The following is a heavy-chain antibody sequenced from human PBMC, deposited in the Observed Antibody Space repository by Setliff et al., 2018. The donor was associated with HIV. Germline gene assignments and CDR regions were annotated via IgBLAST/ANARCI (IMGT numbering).Heavy chain of an antibody. CDR1: GVSFSAYY. Sequence: SETLSLTCAVYGVSFSAYYWSWFRQTPGKGLEWIGEINHSGGTNYNPSLKSRVTMSVDTSKNQFSLKLSSVTAADTAVFYCARGGYSYGFGRHRAYFQYWGQGTQVTVSS. CDR3: ARGGYSYGFGRHRAYFQY. V-gene: IGHV4-34*01. CDR2: INHSGGT. D-gene: IGHD5-18*01. J-gene: IGHJ1*01.